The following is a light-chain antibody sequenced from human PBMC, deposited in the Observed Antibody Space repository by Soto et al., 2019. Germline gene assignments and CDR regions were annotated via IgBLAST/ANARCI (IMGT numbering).Light chain of an antibody. CDR1: QSISSY. CDR3: QQYRT. J-gene: IGKJ1*01. CDR2: AAS. V-gene: IGKV1-39*01. Sequence: DIQMTQSPSSLSASVGDRVTITCRASQSISSYLNWYQQKPGKAPKLLIYAASSLQSGVPSRFSGSGSGTDFTLTISSLQPDDFATYYCQQYRTFGQGTKVDIK.